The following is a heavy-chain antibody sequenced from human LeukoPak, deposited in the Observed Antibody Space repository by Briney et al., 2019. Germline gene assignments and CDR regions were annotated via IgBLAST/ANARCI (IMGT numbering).Heavy chain of an antibody. J-gene: IGHJ4*02. Sequence: GGSLRLSCSTSGFTFNDYCFNWVRQAPGKGLEWIAFVRSRVYGGTTEYAASVEGRFTISRDDSMSIAYLQMNSLRTEDTAVYYCARDPRDSSGYYQNYFDSWGQGTLVTVSS. V-gene: IGHV3-49*04. CDR1: GFTFNDYC. CDR2: VRSRVYGGTT. CDR3: ARDPRDSSGYYQNYFDS. D-gene: IGHD3-22*01.